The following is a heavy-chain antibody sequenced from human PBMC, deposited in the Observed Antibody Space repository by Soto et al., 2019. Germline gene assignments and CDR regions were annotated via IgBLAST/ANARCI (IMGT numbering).Heavy chain of an antibody. CDR1: GFTFDDYA. CDR3: AKISRDCYGMDV. Sequence: EVQLVESGGGLVQPGRSLRLSCAASGFTFDDYAMHWVLQAPGKGLEWVSGISWNSGSIGYADSVKGRFTISRDNAKNPLYLQMNSLRAEDTALYYCAKISRDCYGMDVWGQGTTVTAS. CDR2: ISWNSGSI. V-gene: IGHV3-9*01. J-gene: IGHJ6*01.